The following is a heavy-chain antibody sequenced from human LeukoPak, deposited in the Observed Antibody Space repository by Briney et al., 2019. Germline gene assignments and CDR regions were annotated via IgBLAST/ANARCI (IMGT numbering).Heavy chain of an antibody. D-gene: IGHD1-26*01. J-gene: IGHJ6*03. CDR1: GGSISYFY. CDR2: IYTSGST. V-gene: IGHV4-4*07. CDR3: ARVRGSSGSYEYYHYMDV. Sequence: PSETLSLTCTVSGGSISYFYWSWIRQPAGKGLEWIGRIYTSGSTNYNPSLKSRVTMSVDTSKKQFSLKLSSVTAADTAVYYCARVRGSSGSYEYYHYMDVWGKGTTVTIPS.